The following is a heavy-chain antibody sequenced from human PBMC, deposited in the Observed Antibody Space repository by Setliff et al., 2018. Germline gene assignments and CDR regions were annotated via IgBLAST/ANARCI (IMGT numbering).Heavy chain of an antibody. CDR3: ANSAYLRGLDY. CDR2: TYDSGST. D-gene: IGHD3-10*02. Sequence: SETLSLTCTVSGGPVTRTTTFWGWVRQTPGKGLEWIGSTYDSGSTYYNPSLNSRVTISEDTSKNQFSLKLTSVTAADAAVYYCANSAYLRGLDYWGPGTLVTVSS. V-gene: IGHV4-39*07. CDR1: GGPVTRTTTF. J-gene: IGHJ4*02.